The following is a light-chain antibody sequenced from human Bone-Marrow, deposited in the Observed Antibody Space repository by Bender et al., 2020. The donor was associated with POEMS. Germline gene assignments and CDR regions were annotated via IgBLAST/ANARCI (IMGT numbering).Light chain of an antibody. J-gene: IGLJ3*02. CDR1: SSKFGSYP. CDR3: ATWDDSLNGWV. CDR2: NNS. V-gene: IGLV1-44*01. Sequence: QSVLPQPPSASGTPGQRVTISCSGSSSKFGSYPVNWYQQLPGAAPKLVIFNNSQRPSGVPDRFSGSNSGTSASLAISGLLSDEEADFYCATWDDSLNGWVFGGGTKLTVL.